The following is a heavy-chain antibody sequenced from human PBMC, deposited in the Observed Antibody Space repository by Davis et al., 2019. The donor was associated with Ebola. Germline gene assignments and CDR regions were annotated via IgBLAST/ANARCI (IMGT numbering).Heavy chain of an antibody. V-gene: IGHV3-7*03. J-gene: IGHJ6*02. Sequence: PGGSLRLSCAASGFTFSSFCMHWVRQAPGKGLEWVAHIKEDGSEKFYVDSLKGRFAIYRDNAKNSLFLQINSLGAEDAAVYYCASERVTCGGGSCYYSGLDVWGLGTTVTVSS. CDR3: ASERVTCGGGSCYYSGLDV. CDR1: GFTFSSFC. D-gene: IGHD2-15*01. CDR2: IKEDGSEK.